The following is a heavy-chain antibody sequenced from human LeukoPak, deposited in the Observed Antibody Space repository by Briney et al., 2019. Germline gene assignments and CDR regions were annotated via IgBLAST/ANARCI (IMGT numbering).Heavy chain of an antibody. Sequence: SETLSLTCTVSGGSISSYYWSWIRQPPGKGLEWIGYIYYSGSTNYNPSLKSRVTISVDTSKNQFSLKLSSVTAADTAVYYCARAGRMAPSSFGIWGQGTMVTVSS. CDR3: ARAGRMAPSSFGI. J-gene: IGHJ3*02. V-gene: IGHV4-59*01. CDR1: GGSISSYY. D-gene: IGHD2-8*01. CDR2: IYYSGST.